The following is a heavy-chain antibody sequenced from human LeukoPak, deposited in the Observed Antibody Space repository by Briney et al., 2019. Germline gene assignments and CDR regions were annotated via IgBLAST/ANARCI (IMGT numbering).Heavy chain of an antibody. CDR1: GGSISSSPYY. D-gene: IGHD6-6*01. Sequence: SETLSLTCTVSGGSISSSPYYWGWIRQPPGNGLEWIGSIYYSGTTHYNPSPESRVTISVDTSKNQFSLKLASVTAADTAVYYCARAPGLYSSSSSHGGAFDIWGQGTMVTVSS. V-gene: IGHV4-39*07. J-gene: IGHJ3*02. CDR3: ARAPGLYSSSSSHGGAFDI. CDR2: IYYSGTT.